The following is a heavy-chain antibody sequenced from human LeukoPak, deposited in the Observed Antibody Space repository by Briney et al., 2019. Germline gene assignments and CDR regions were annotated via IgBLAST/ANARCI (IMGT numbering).Heavy chain of an antibody. V-gene: IGHV4-59*08. Sequence: PTETLSLACTVHGGSISSYYWTWIPQPPGKGLERIGHIYYNGNTNYTPSLKSRVTISVDTSKNQFSLKLSSVTAADTAVYYCARLKGYSYGYGGWFDPWGQGTLVTVSS. D-gene: IGHD5-18*01. J-gene: IGHJ5*02. CDR1: GGSISSYY. CDR2: IYYNGNT. CDR3: ARLKGYSYGYGGWFDP.